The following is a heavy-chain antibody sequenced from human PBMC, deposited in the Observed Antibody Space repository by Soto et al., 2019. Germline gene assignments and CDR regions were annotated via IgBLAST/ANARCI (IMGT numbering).Heavy chain of an antibody. CDR1: GFTFDDYA. V-gene: IGHV3-9*01. CDR3: AKDKGYCSSTSCQAFDY. CDR2: ISWNSGSI. Sequence: GGSLRLSCAASGFTFDDYAMHWVRQAPGKGLEWVSGISWNSGSIGYADSVKGRFTISRDNAKNSLYLQMNSLRAEDTALYYCAKDKGYCSSTSCQAFDYWGQGTLVTVSS. J-gene: IGHJ4*02. D-gene: IGHD2-2*01.